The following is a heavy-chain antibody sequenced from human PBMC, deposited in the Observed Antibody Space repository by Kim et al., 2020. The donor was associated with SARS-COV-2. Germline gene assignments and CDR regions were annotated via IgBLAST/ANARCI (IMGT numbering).Heavy chain of an antibody. CDR3: AKAGDSSGYYHTSDY. V-gene: IGHV3-23*01. J-gene: IGHJ4*02. D-gene: IGHD3-22*01. CDR2: ISGSGGST. Sequence: GGSLRLSCAASGFTFSSYAMSWVRQAPGKGLEWVSAISGSGGSTYYADSVKGRFTISRDNSKNTLYLQMNSLRAEDTAVYYCAKAGDSSGYYHTSDYWGQGTLVTVSS. CDR1: GFTFSSYA.